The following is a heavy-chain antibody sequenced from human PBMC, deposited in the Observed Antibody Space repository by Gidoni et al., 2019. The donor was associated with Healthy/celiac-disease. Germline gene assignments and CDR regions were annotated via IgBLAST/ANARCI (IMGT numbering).Heavy chain of an antibody. V-gene: IGHV3-23*01. D-gene: IGHD6-6*01. CDR2: ISGSGGTN. CDR3: AKEGAEIVATRHLDY. J-gene: IGHJ4*02. CDR1: GFTCSHYA. Sequence: EVQVFESGGGLVQRGGSLSPSCAASGFTCSHYAMTWVRQAPGTGLEWVSAISGSGGTNYYADSVKGRFTISRDNSKNTLYLQMNSLRAEDTAVYYCAKEGAEIVATRHLDYWGQGTLVTVSS.